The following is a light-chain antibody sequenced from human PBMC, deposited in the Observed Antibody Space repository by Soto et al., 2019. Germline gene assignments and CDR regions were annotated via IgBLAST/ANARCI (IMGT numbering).Light chain of an antibody. CDR1: SSDVGSYNR. J-gene: IGLJ1*01. Sequence: QSALTQPASVSGSPGQSITVSCTGTSSDVGSYNRVSWYQQSPGTAPKLIIYDVNNRPLGVPDRFFGSKSGNTASLTISGLQAQDEAPYYCCSYTTTTNYVLGNGTKVTVL. CDR3: CSYTTTTNYV. CDR2: DVN. V-gene: IGLV2-18*02.